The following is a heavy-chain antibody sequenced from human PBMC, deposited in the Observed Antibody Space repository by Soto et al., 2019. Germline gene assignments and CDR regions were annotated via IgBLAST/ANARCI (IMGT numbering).Heavy chain of an antibody. CDR3: ARAEYYYDSSGYYSEDYYGMDV. Sequence: GGSLRLSCAASGFTFSSYGMHWVRQAPGKGLEWVAFIWYDGSNKYYADSVKGRFTISRDNSKNTLYLQMNSLRAEDTAVYYCARAEYYYDSSGYYSEDYYGMDVWGQGTTVTVSS. D-gene: IGHD3-22*01. J-gene: IGHJ6*02. V-gene: IGHV3-33*01. CDR1: GFTFSSYG. CDR2: IWYDGSNK.